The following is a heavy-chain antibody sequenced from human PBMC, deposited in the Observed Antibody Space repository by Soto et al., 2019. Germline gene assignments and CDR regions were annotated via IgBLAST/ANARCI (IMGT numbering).Heavy chain of an antibody. Sequence: SVKISCKASGGNFSSYAISWVRQAPGQGLEWMGGIIPIFGTANYAQKFQGRVTITADESTSTAYMELSSLRSEDTAVYYCAREEPSDMITFGGVIAHWGQGTMVTVSS. V-gene: IGHV1-69*13. CDR2: IIPIFGTA. D-gene: IGHD3-16*02. CDR3: AREEPSDMITFGGVIAH. CDR1: GGNFSSYA. J-gene: IGHJ4*01.